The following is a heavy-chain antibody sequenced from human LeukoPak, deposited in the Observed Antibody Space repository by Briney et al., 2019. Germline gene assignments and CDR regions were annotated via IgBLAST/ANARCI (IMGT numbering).Heavy chain of an antibody. V-gene: IGHV3-23*01. D-gene: IGHD3-22*01. J-gene: IGHJ4*02. CDR1: GFTFSSYA. Sequence: GGSLRLSCAASGFTFSSYAMSWVRQAPGKGLEWVSAISGSGGSTYYADSVKGRFTISRDNSKNTLYLQMNSLRAEDTAVCYCAKESSSGYYSNSDYWGQGTLVTVSS. CDR2: ISGSGGST. CDR3: AKESSSGYYSNSDY.